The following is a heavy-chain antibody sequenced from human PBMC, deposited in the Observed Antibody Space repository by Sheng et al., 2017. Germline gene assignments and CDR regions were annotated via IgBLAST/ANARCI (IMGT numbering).Heavy chain of an antibody. V-gene: IGHV1-69*05. Sequence: QVQLVQSGAEVKKPGSSVKVSCKASGGTFSSYAISWVRQAPGQGLEWMGGIIPIFGTANYAQKFQGRVTITTDESTSTAYMELSSLRSEDTAVYYCARILHHCGGDCPPDAFDIWGQGTMVTVSS. CDR1: GGTFSSYA. D-gene: IGHD2-21*01. CDR3: ARILHHCGGDCPPDAFDI. J-gene: IGHJ3*02. CDR2: IIPIFGTA.